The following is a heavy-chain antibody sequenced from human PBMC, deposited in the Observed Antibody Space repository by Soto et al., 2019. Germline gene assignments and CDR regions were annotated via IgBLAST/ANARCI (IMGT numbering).Heavy chain of an antibody. CDR1: GVSISTNNW. CDR3: VRDGGSGYDLAPLVY. J-gene: IGHJ4*02. V-gene: IGHV4-4*02. D-gene: IGHD5-12*01. Sequence: SETLSLTCAVSGVSISTNNWWSWVRQPPGKGLEWSGEIFHSGRTNFNPSLNRRVTISLDKYKTQFSLTLTSVTAADTAMYYCVRDGGSGYDLAPLVYWGQGTLVTVSS. CDR2: IFHSGRT.